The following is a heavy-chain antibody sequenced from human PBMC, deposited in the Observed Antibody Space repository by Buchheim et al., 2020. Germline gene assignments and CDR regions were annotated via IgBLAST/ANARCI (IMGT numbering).Heavy chain of an antibody. CDR1: GFTFSSSW. J-gene: IGHJ2*01. CDR3: AKLMRGPWNFDL. V-gene: IGHV3-7*01. D-gene: IGHD2-8*01. Sequence: EVQLVESGGGLVQPGGSLRLSCVASGFTFSSSWMSWVRQVPGKGLEWVANINQDGGEKSYVTSVKGRLTISSDNGKNSVYLQLSSLRVEDTAVYYCAKLMRGPWNFDLWGRGTL. CDR2: INQDGGEK.